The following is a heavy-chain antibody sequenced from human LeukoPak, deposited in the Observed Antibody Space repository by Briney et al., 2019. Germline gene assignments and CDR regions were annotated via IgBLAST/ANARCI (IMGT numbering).Heavy chain of an antibody. Sequence: GASVKVSCKASGYTVTDYFIHWVRQAPGQGLEWMGWINPASGDTNYAQKFQGRVTMTRDTSISTAYMELSSLRSDDTAVYFCARDHCSDGGCYEHHYFGMDVWGQGTTVTVSS. J-gene: IGHJ6*02. D-gene: IGHD2-15*01. V-gene: IGHV1-2*02. CDR1: GYTVTDYF. CDR2: INPASGDT. CDR3: ARDHCSDGGCYEHHYFGMDV.